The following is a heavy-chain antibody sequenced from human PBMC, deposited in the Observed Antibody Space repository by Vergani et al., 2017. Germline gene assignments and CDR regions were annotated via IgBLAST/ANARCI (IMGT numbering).Heavy chain of an antibody. J-gene: IGHJ4*02. D-gene: IGHD2-15*01. Sequence: QVQLQQWGAGLLKPSETLSLTCAVYGGSFSGYYWSWIRQPPGKGPEWIGEINHSGSTNYNPSLKSRVTISVDTSKNQFSLKLSSVTAADTAVYYCARGRYCSGGSCYFDYWGQGTLVTVSS. CDR2: INHSGST. CDR3: ARGRYCSGGSCYFDY. V-gene: IGHV4-34*01. CDR1: GGSFSGYY.